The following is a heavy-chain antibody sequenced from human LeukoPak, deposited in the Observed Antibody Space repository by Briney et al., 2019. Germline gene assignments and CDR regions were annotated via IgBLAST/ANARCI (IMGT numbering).Heavy chain of an antibody. J-gene: IGHJ4*02. CDR2: ISASGSNI. D-gene: IGHD3-22*01. CDR3: AKDQGGSYYDSSGYYLAPLDY. Sequence: HPGGPLRLSCAASGFPFSSYSMNWVRQAPGKGLEWVSYISASGSNIYYLDSVKGRFTISRDNSKNTLYLQMNSLRAEDTAVYYCAKDQGGSYYDSSGYYLAPLDYWGQGTLVTVSS. CDR1: GFPFSSYS. V-gene: IGHV3-48*01.